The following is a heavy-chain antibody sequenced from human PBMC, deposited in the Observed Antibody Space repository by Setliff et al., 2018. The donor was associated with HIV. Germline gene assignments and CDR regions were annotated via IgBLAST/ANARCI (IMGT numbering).Heavy chain of an antibody. V-gene: IGHV4-59*01. CDR3: ARMSSSWSRALDI. CDR1: GGSIDHYY. Sequence: ASETLSLTCTVSGGSIDHYYWTWIRQPPGKGLEWIGHIYYTGSTNYNPSLRSRVTISVDTSKIQFSLNLSSVTAADTAVYYCARMSSSWSRALDIWGQGAVVTVSS. CDR2: IYYTGST. J-gene: IGHJ3*02. D-gene: IGHD6-13*01.